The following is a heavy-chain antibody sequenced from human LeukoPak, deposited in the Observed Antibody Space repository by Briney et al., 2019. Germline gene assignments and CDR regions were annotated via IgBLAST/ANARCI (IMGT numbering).Heavy chain of an antibody. CDR2: FGTRSTSI. J-gene: IGHJ4*02. CDR1: GFTFSGYS. CDR3: AREVSEGFDF. D-gene: IGHD3-22*01. Sequence: PGGSVSLSCTVSGFTFSGYSMKWVRQAPGKGLEWVSSFGTRSTSIYHAGSVKGRFAISRDNAKNSLYLQMNSLRAEDTALYYCAREVSEGFDFWGQGTLVTVSS. V-gene: IGHV3-21*01.